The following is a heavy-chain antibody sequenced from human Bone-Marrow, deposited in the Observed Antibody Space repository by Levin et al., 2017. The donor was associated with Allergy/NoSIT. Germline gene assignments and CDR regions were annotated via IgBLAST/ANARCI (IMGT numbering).Heavy chain of an antibody. J-gene: IGHJ4*02. CDR3: TIDQPFSSFDY. D-gene: IGHD3-3*02. Sequence: GESLKISCAASGLTFSSHTMNWVRQAPGKGLEWVSSIGSSGTNVFYADSVKGRFTISRDNAKNSLYLQMNSLRAEDTAVYYCTIDQPFSSFDYWGQGTLVTVSS. CDR1: GLTFSSHT. CDR2: IGSSGTNV. V-gene: IGHV3-21*01.